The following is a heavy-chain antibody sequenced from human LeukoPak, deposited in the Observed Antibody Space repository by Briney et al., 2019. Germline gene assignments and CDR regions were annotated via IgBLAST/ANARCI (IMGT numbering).Heavy chain of an antibody. CDR2: ISRTSNYI. Sequence: PGGSLRLSCAASGLPFNTYSMTWVRQAPGKRLEWVSTISRTSNYIYTADSLKGRFTTSRDNAEKSLFLQMNNVRDDDTAVYYCVTKASISGVKRYWGQGTLVTVSS. V-gene: IGHV3-21*01. CDR1: GLPFNTYS. D-gene: IGHD3-10*01. J-gene: IGHJ4*02. CDR3: VTKASISGVKRY.